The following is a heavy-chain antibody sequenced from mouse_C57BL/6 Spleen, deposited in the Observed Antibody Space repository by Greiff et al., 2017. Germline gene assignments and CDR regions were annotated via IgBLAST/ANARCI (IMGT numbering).Heavy chain of an antibody. Sequence: VKLVESGAELVKPGASVKISCKASGYAFSSYWMNWVKQRPGKGLEWIGQIYPGDGDTNYNGKFKGKATLTADKSSSTAYMQLSSLTSEDSAVYFCAREGDDYDAWFAYWGQGTLVTVSA. CDR2: IYPGDGDT. CDR3: AREGDDYDAWFAY. J-gene: IGHJ3*01. V-gene: IGHV1-80*01. CDR1: GYAFSSYW. D-gene: IGHD2-4*01.